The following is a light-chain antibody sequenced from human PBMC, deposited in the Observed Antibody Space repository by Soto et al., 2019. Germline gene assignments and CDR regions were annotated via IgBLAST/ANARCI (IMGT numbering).Light chain of an antibody. CDR2: GAS. J-gene: IGKJ5*01. Sequence: EMVMTQSPATLSVSPVERASLCFRASQSVSSNLAWYQQKPGQAPRLLIYGASTRATGIPARFSGSGSGTEFTLTISSLQSEDFAVYYCQQYNNWPPITFGQGTRLEIK. CDR3: QQYNNWPPIT. CDR1: QSVSSN. V-gene: IGKV3-15*01.